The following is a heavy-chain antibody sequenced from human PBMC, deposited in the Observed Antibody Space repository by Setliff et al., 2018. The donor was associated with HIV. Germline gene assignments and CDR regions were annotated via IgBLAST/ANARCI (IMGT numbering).Heavy chain of an antibody. D-gene: IGHD2-2*02. CDR2: IIPILGIP. J-gene: IGHJ5*02. CDR1: GGTFSRYA. V-gene: IGHV1-69*10. Sequence: VKVSCKASGGTFSRYAIAWVRQAPGQGLEWMGGIIPILGIPNYAQNFQGRLTISADKSTRTAYLELSSLRSDDSAVYFCAKEQEIGSYLDPWGQGTLVTVSS. CDR3: AKEQEIGSYLDP.